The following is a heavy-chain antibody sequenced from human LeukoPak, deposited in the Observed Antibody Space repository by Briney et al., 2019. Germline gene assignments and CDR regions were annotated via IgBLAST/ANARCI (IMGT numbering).Heavy chain of an antibody. J-gene: IGHJ4*02. CDR3: AKSGGYGLIDY. D-gene: IGHD1-26*01. CDR1: GASVSGSNYY. CDR2: IYSSGSS. V-gene: IGHV4-39*01. Sequence: SETLSLTCAVSGASVSGSNYYWGWIRQPPGKGLEWIGNIYSSGSSYYNASLQSRVTISIDTSKNQFSLRLNSVTAADTAMYYCAKSGGYGLIDYWGQGTRVTVSS.